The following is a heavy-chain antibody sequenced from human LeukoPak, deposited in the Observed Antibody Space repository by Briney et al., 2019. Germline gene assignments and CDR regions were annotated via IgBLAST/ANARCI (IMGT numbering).Heavy chain of an antibody. J-gene: IGHJ4*02. CDR2: ISYDGSNK. CDR1: GFTFSSYA. D-gene: IGHD2-15*01. V-gene: IGHV3-30-3*01. CDR3: AREGYCSGGSCFEAGKFDY. Sequence: GGSLRLSCAASGFTFSSYAMHWVRQAPGKGLEWVAVISYDGSNKYYADSVKGRFTISRDNSKNTLYLQMNSLRAEDTAVYYCAREGYCSGGSCFEAGKFDYWGQGTLVTVSS.